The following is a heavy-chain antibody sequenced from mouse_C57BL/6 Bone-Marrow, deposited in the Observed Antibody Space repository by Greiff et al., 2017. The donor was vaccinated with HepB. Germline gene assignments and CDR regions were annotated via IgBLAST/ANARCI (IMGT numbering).Heavy chain of an antibody. CDR1: GYTFTDYN. J-gene: IGHJ1*03. Sequence: VQLQQSGPELVKPGASVKIPCKASGYTFTDYNMDWVKQSNGKSLEWIGDINPNNGGTIYNQKFKGKATLTVDKSSSTAYMELRSLTSEDTAVYYCARITTVVGGYFDVWGTGTTVTVSS. V-gene: IGHV1-18*01. D-gene: IGHD1-1*01. CDR3: ARITTVVGGYFDV. CDR2: INPNNGGT.